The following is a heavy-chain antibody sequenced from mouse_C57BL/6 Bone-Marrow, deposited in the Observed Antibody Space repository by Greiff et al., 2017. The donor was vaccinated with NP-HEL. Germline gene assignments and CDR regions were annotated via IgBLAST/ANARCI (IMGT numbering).Heavy chain of an antibody. V-gene: IGHV5-9-1*02. CDR1: GFTFSSYA. CDR2: ISSGGDYI. Sequence: EVKLMESGEGLVKPGGSLKLSCAASGFTFSSYAMSWVRQTPEKRLEWVAYISSGGDYIYYADTVKGRFTISRDTARNTLYLQMSSLKSEDTAMYDCTIYYGSSYGDFEVWGTGTTVTVAS. J-gene: IGHJ1*03. D-gene: IGHD1-1*01. CDR3: TIYYGSSYGDFEV.